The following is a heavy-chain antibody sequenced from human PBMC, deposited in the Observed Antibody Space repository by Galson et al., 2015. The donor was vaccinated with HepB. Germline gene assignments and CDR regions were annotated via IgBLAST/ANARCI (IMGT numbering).Heavy chain of an antibody. J-gene: IGHJ4*02. CDR2: IDWDDDK. D-gene: IGHD1-26*01. CDR1: GFSLSTSGMC. CDR3: ARILLGGSYLTGFDY. Sequence: PALVKPTQTLTLTCTFSGFSLSTSGMCVSWIRQPPGKALEWLARIDWDDDKYYSTSLKTRLTISKDTSKNQVVLTMTNMDPVDTATYYCARILLGGSYLTGFDYWGQGTLVTVSS. V-gene: IGHV2-70*11.